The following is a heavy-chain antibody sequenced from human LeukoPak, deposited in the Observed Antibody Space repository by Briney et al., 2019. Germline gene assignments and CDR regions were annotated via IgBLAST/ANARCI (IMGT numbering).Heavy chain of an antibody. Sequence: ASVKVSCKASGGTSNSYAFSWVRQAPGQGLEWMGGIIPIFNTTNYAQNFQGRITITADKSTNTAYMELSSLRSEDTAVYYCARDNSGYSYGLFDYWGQGTPVTVSS. V-gene: IGHV1-69*06. CDR1: GGTSNSYA. D-gene: IGHD5-18*01. CDR3: ARDNSGYSYGLFDY. CDR2: IIPIFNTT. J-gene: IGHJ4*02.